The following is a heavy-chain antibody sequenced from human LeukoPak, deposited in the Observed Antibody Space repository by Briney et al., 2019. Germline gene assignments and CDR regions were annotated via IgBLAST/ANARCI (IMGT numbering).Heavy chain of an antibody. Sequence: GGSLRLSCAASGFTFSSYSMNWVRQAPGKGLEWVSSISSSSSYIYYADSVKGRFTISRDNAKNSLYLQMNSLRAEDTAVYYCARDGSWRDSSGYYLDAFDIWGQGTMVTVSS. V-gene: IGHV3-21*01. CDR3: ARDGSWRDSSGYYLDAFDI. D-gene: IGHD3-22*01. CDR1: GFTFSSYS. J-gene: IGHJ3*02. CDR2: ISSSSSYI.